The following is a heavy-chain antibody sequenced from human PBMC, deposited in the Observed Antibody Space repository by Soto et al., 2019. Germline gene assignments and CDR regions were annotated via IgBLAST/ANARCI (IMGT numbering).Heavy chain of an antibody. Sequence: GGSLRLSCAASGFTFSSYWMSWVRQAPGKGLEWVANIKQDGSEKYYVDSVKGRFTISRDNAKNSLYLQMNSLRAEDTVVYYCARDHYYGSGSHFDYGGQGTLVTVSS. D-gene: IGHD3-10*01. CDR2: IKQDGSEK. CDR3: ARDHYYGSGSHFDY. CDR1: GFTFSSYW. V-gene: IGHV3-7*01. J-gene: IGHJ4*02.